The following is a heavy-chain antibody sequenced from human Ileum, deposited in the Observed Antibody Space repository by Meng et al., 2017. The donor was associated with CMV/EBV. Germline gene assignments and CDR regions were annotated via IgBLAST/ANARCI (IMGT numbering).Heavy chain of an antibody. J-gene: IGHJ4*02. V-gene: IGHV1-69*06. Sequence: TCNDYAMSWVRQAPGQGLEWMGGIISVDGTTKYAEKFRDRVTITADKSTTTAYLEMSSLRSDDTALYYCATPVKHYAAWGGYPPFDFWGQGTLVTVSS. CDR1: TCNDYA. CDR3: ATPVKHYAAWGGYPPFDF. CDR2: IISVDGTT. D-gene: IGHD5-12*01.